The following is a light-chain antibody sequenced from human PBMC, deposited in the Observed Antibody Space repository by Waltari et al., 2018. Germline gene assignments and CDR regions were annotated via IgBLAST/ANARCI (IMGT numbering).Light chain of an antibody. J-gene: IGLJ3*02. CDR1: SSDVGGYNY. CDR2: EVS. CDR3: SSYAGRNTWV. V-gene: IGLV2-8*01. Sequence: QSALTQPPSASGSPGQSVTISCTGTSSDVGGYNYVSWYQQHPGKAPELIIYEVSKRPSGVPDRFSGSKSGNTASLTVSGLQAEDEADDYCSSYAGRNTWVFGGGTKLTVL.